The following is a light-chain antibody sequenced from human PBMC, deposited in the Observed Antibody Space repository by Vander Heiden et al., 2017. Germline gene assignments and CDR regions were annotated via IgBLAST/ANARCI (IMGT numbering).Light chain of an antibody. CDR3: CSYAGSSTWV. CDR2: EVS. CDR1: SSAVGSYNL. J-gene: IGLJ2*01. V-gene: IGLV2-23*02. Sequence: QSALTQPASVSGSPGQSITISCTGTSSAVGSYNLVSWYQQHPGKAHKLMIYEVSKRPSVVSNRFSGSKSGNTASLTISGLQAEDEADYYCCSYAGSSTWVFGGGTKLTVL.